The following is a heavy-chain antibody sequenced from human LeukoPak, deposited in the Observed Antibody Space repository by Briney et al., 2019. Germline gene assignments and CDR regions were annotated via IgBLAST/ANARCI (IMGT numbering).Heavy chain of an antibody. Sequence: ASVKVSCKASGYTFSSYAMHWVRQAPGQRREWMACINAGNGNTKYSQKLQDRITFTSDTSASTAYLELSSLRSEDTAVYYCAIHCSGGSCSGSYYFDYWGQGTLVTVSS. J-gene: IGHJ4*02. CDR1: GYTFSSYA. CDR2: INAGNGNT. D-gene: IGHD2-15*01. V-gene: IGHV1-3*01. CDR3: AIHCSGGSCSGSYYFDY.